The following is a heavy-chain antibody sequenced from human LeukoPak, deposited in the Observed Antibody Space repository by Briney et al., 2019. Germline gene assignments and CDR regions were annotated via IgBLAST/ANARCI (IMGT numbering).Heavy chain of an antibody. Sequence: GGSLRLSCAASGFTFSDYYMSWIRQAPGKGLEWVSYISSSGSTIYYADSVKGRFTISRDNAKNSLYLQMNSLRAEDTAVYYCARSSYYYGSGSYVFGYWGQGTLVTVSS. J-gene: IGHJ4*02. CDR2: ISSSGSTI. CDR3: ARSSYYYGSGSYVFGY. D-gene: IGHD3-10*01. CDR1: GFTFSDYY. V-gene: IGHV3-11*01.